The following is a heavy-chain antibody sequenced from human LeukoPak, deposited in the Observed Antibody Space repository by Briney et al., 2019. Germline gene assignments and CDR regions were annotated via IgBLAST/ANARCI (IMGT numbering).Heavy chain of an antibody. J-gene: IGHJ6*02. V-gene: IGHV4-31*03. CDR2: IYYSGST. Sequence: SQTLSLTCTVSGGSISSGGYYWSWIRQHPGKGLEWIGYIYYSGSTYYNPSLKSRVTISLDTSKNQFSLRLSSVTAADTAVYYCGRALYGSGTRRIMDVWGQGTTVTVSS. D-gene: IGHD3-10*01. CDR1: GGSISSGGYY. CDR3: GRALYGSGTRRIMDV.